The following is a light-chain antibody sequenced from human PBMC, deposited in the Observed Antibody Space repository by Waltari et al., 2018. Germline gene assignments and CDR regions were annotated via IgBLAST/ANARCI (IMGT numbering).Light chain of an antibody. V-gene: IGLV2-14*03. J-gene: IGLJ2*01. CDR1: SSDVGGYNY. CDR3: SSYVSSDTLEL. CDR2: DVS. Sequence: HSALTQPASVSGSPGQSITISCTGTSSDVGGYNYVSWYQQHPGKAPKLMSFDVSNRTSGVSSRFSGSKSCNTASLTISGLHAEDEADYYCSSYVSSDTLELFGGGTSLTVL.